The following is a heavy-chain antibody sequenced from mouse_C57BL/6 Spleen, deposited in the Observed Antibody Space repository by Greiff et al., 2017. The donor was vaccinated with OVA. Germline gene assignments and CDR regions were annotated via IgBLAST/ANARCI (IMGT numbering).Heavy chain of an antibody. V-gene: IGHV2-2*01. J-gene: IGHJ3*01. CDR3: ARSGQLRPAWFAY. CDR2: IWSGGST. CDR1: GFSLTSYG. D-gene: IGHD3-2*02. Sequence: QVQLKESGPGLVQPSQSLSITCTVSGFSLTSYGVHWVRQSPGKGLEWLGVIWSGGSTDYNAAFISRLSISKDNSKSQVFFKMNSLQADDTAIYYCARSGQLRPAWFAYWGQGTLVTVSA.